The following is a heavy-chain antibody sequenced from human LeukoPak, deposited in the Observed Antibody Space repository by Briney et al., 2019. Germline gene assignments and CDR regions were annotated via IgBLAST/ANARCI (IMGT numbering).Heavy chain of an antibody. J-gene: IGHJ4*02. CDR1: GFTFSNYG. Sequence: GGSLRLSCAASGFTFSNYGMHWVRQAPGKGLEWVALIWYDGSNKYYADSVKGRFTVSRDNSKNTLYLQMNSLRAEDTAVYYCARGFSSSSFDYWGQGTLVTVSS. D-gene: IGHD6-13*01. CDR2: IWYDGSNK. CDR3: ARGFSSSSFDY. V-gene: IGHV3-33*01.